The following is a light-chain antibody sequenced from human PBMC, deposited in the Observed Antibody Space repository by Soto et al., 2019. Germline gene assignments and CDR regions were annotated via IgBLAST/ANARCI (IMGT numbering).Light chain of an antibody. Sequence: AIRMTQSPSSLSASPGDRVTITCRASQSISYWLAWYQQKPGKAPKLLVYDASSLESGVPSRFTGSGSGTDFTLTISCLQSEDFATYYCQEYYSYALTFGGGTKVDIK. CDR2: DAS. V-gene: IGKV1-8*01. CDR1: QSISYW. J-gene: IGKJ4*01. CDR3: QEYYSYALT.